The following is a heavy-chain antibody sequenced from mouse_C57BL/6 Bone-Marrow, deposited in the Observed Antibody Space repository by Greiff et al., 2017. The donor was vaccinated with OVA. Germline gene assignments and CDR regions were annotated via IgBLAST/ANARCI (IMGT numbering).Heavy chain of an antibody. D-gene: IGHD1-1*01. CDR1: GYTFTSYW. CDR3: ARLRVSSFYYFDY. V-gene: IGHV1-64*01. Sequence: QVQLKQPGAELVKPGASVKLSCKASGYTFTSYWMHWVKQRPGQGLEWIGMIHPNSGSTNYNEKFKSKATLTVDKSSSTAYMQLSSLTSEDSAVYYCARLRVSSFYYFDYWGQGTTLTVSS. J-gene: IGHJ2*01. CDR2: IHPNSGST.